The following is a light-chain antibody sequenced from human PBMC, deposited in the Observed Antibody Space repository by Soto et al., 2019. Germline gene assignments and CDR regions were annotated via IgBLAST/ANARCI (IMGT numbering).Light chain of an antibody. CDR3: GTWDTGLTPRGV. Sequence: QSVLTQPPSVSAAPGQKDSISCSGSSSNIGNNSVAWYQHLPGTAPKLLIYDDNKRLSGIPDRFSGSKSGTSATLGITGLQTGDEADYYCGTWDTGLTPRGVFGTGTKVTVL. J-gene: IGLJ1*01. V-gene: IGLV1-51*01. CDR1: SSNIGNNS. CDR2: DDN.